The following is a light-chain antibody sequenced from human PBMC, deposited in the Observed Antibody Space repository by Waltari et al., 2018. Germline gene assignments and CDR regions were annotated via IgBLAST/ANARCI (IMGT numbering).Light chain of an antibody. V-gene: IGLV1-47*01. J-gene: IGLJ3*02. CDR1: SSNLRATY. CDR3: ATWDDSQNAWV. Sequence: SVLPQSPSASGPPGQRVTISCSGSSSNLRATYVSRYQQFPGTAPRLLIYGSYQRPSGGPDRFSGSKSGTSASLAISGLRSEDEADYYCATWDDSQNAWVFGGGTRLTAL. CDR2: GSY.